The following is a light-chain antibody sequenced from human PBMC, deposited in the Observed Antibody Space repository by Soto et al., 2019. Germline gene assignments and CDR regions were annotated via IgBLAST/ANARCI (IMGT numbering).Light chain of an antibody. CDR3: CSYTASDIWV. CDR2: AVS. J-gene: IGLJ3*02. CDR1: NSGVGGYNF. V-gene: IGLV2-11*01. Sequence: QSALTQPRSVSGSPGQSVTISCTGTNSGVGGYNFVSWYQQLPGKAPKLMISAVSQRPSGVPDRFSGSKSGNTASLTISGLQADDEADYFCCSYTASDIWVFGGGTKVTVL.